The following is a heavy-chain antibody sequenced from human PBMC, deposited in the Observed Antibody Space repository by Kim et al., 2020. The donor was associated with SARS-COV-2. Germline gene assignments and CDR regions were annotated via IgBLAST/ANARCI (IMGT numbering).Heavy chain of an antibody. J-gene: IGHJ4*02. Sequence: SETLSLTCSVSGGSITNYDCNVIGHLPGNALDWIWCFSYTGSADYNPSLANRGSISADTSKNQLSLKLNSVTAADTAVYYCARSPGSFHGRVLGYWGQGILVTVSS. V-gene: IGHV4-59*01. CDR2: FSYTGSA. D-gene: IGHD3-10*01. CDR1: GGSITNYD. CDR3: ARSPGSFHGRVLGY.